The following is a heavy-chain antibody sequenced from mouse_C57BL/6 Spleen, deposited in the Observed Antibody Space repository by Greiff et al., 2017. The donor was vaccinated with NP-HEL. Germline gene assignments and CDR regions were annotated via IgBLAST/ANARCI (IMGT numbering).Heavy chain of an antibody. V-gene: IGHV5-6*01. Sequence: EVQVVESGGDLVKPGGSLKLSCAASGFTFSSYGMSWVRQTPDKRLEWVATISSGGSYTYYPDSVKGRFTISRDNAKNTLYLQMSSLKSEDTAMYYCARTYYGSSYGYAMDYWGQGTSVTVSS. CDR1: GFTFSSYG. CDR2: ISSGGSYT. CDR3: ARTYYGSSYGYAMDY. D-gene: IGHD1-1*01. J-gene: IGHJ4*01.